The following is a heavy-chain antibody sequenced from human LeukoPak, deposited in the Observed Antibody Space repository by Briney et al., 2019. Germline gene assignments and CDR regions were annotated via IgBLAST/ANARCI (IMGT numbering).Heavy chain of an antibody. D-gene: IGHD3-10*01. CDR2: ISGSGGST. V-gene: IGHV3-23*01. J-gene: IGHJ4*02. CDR1: GFTFSSYA. CDR3: AKVPDPLVPYFDY. Sequence: PGASLRLSCAASGFTFSSYAMSWVRQAPGKGLEWVSAISGSGGSTYYADSVKGRFTISRDNSKNTLYLQMNSLRAEDTAVYYCAKVPDPLVPYFDYWGQATLVTVSS.